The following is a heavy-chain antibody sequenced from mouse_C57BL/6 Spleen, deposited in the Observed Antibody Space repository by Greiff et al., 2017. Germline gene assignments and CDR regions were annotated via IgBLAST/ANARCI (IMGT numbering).Heavy chain of an antibody. D-gene: IGHD1-1*01. V-gene: IGHV1-61*01. CDR1: GYTFTSSW. CDR2: IYPSDSET. Sequence: QVQLQQPGAELVRPGSSVKLSCKASGYTFTSSWMDWVKQRPGQGLEWIGNIYPSDSETHYNQKFKDKATLTVDKSSSTAYMQLSSLTSEDSAVYYCARLPHYGSSYGFAYWGQGTLVTVSA. CDR3: ARLPHYGSSYGFAY. J-gene: IGHJ3*01.